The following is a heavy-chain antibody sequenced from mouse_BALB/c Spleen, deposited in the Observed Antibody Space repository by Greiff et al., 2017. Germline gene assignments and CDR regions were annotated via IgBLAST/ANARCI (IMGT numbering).Heavy chain of an antibody. V-gene: IGHV6-6*02. CDR2: IRLKSNNYAT. Sequence: EVQRVESGGGLVQPGGSMKLSCVASGFTFSNYWMNWVRQSPEKGLEWVAEIRLKSNNYATHYAESVKGRFTISRDDSKSSVYLQMNNLRAEDTGIYYCTRPSNLYAMDYWGQGTSVTVSS. CDR3: TRPSNLYAMDY. D-gene: IGHD4-1*01. CDR1: GFTFSNYW. J-gene: IGHJ4*01.